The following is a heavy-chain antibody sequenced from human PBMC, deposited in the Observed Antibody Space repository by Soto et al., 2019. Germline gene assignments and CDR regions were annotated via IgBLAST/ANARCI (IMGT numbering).Heavy chain of an antibody. CDR1: XXTFXXXX. Sequence: GGSLRLSCXXXXXTFXXXXXXXVRQAPGKGLXCVSAISGSGGSTYYADSVKGRFTISRDNSKNTLYLQMNSLRAEDTAVYYCAKERFLEWLPHYWGQGTLVTVSS. CDR2: ISGSGGST. V-gene: IGHV3-23*01. CDR3: AKERFLEWLPHY. D-gene: IGHD3-3*01. J-gene: IGHJ4*02.